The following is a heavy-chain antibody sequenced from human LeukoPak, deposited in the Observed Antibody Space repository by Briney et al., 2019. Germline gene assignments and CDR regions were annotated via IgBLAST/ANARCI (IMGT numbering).Heavy chain of an antibody. CDR1: ELAFKNVW. Sequence: GGSLRLSCGASELAFKNVWMSWVRQAPGKGLEWVGRISSKSDGGTTDYAAPVKGRFTISRDDSTNTLSLQMSSLKAEDTALYFCITEPHDYGDFTFGYWGQGTLVTVSS. J-gene: IGHJ4*02. V-gene: IGHV3-15*01. D-gene: IGHD4-17*01. CDR2: ISSKSDGGTT. CDR3: ITEPHDYGDFTFGY.